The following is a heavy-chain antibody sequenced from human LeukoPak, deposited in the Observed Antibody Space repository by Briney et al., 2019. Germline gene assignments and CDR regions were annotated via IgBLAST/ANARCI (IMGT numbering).Heavy chain of an antibody. CDR3: ARFRSSYYYYGMDV. J-gene: IGHJ6*02. CDR1: GYTFTSYD. V-gene: IGHV1-8*01. CDR2: MNPNSGNT. Sequence: ASVKVSCKASGYTFTSYDINWVRQATGQGLEWMGWMNPNSGNTGYAQKFQGRVTMTRNTSISTAYMELSRLRSEDTAVYYCARFRSSYYYYGMDVWGQGTTVTVSS.